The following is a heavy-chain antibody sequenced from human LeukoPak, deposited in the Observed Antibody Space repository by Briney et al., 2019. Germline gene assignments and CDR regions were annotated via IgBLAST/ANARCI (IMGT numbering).Heavy chain of an antibody. J-gene: IGHJ1*01. CDR3: ARVIRVGILTVREYFQH. CDR2: MNPNSGNT. CDR1: GYTLTSYD. V-gene: IGHV1-8*01. D-gene: IGHD3-9*01. Sequence: ASVKVSCKASGYTLTSYDINWVRQATGQGLEWMGWMNPNSGNTGYAQKFQGRVTMTRNTSISTAYMELSSLRSGDTAVYYCARVIRVGILTVREYFQHWGQGTLVTVSS.